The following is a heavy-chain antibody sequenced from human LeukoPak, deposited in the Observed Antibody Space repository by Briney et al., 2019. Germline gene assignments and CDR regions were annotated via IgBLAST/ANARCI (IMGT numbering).Heavy chain of an antibody. V-gene: IGHV3-33*06. D-gene: IGHD5-12*01. J-gene: IGHJ5*02. CDR3: ANDLSGAASNWFDP. CDR2: LGVDGNNK. Sequence: GESLRLSCAASGFPFSSYGRHGVRQAPGKGRGGVAVLGVDGNNKYYAESVKGTFTISRDNSKNTLYLKMNSLRAEETAVYYCANDLSGAASNWFDPWGQGTLVTVSS. CDR1: GFPFSSYG.